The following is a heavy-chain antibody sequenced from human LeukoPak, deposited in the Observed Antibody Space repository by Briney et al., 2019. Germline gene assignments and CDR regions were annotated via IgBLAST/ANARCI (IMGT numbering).Heavy chain of an antibody. CDR2: IWYDGSEQ. CDR3: ARIGAGTYYFDY. V-gene: IGHV3-33*01. D-gene: IGHD6-13*01. J-gene: IGHJ4*02. Sequence: GGSLRLSCATSGFSFTTFGFHWVRQAPGKGPEWVAIIWYDGSEQYYADSVKGRFTISRDRSRNTVYLQMNSLRVEDTAVYYCARIGAGTYYFDYWGQGALVTVSS. CDR1: GFSFTTFG.